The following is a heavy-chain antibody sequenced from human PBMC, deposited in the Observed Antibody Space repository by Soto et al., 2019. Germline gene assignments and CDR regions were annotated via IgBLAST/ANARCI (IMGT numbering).Heavy chain of an antibody. CDR1: GGTFSSYA. D-gene: IGHD5-18*01. CDR2: IIPIFGTA. V-gene: IGHV1-69*13. CDR3: ASGIQLWSFDY. J-gene: IGHJ4*02. Sequence: ASVKVSFKASGGTFSSYAISWVRQAPGQGLEWMGGIIPIFGTANYAQKFQGRVTITADESTSTAYMELSSLRSEDTAVYYCASGIQLWSFDYWGQGTLVTVSS.